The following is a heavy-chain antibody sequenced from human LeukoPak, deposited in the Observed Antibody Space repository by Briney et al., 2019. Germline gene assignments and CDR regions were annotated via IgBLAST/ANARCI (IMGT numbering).Heavy chain of an antibody. V-gene: IGHV3-30*02. CDR3: AKDLVEYSSSSDAFDI. Sequence: GGSLRLSCAASGFTFSDYGMHSVRQAPRKGLEWLAFIRYDGTNKYYADSVKGRFTISRDNSQNTVSLQMNSLRAEDTAVYYCAKDLVEYSSSSDAFDIWGQGTMVTVSS. D-gene: IGHD6-6*01. J-gene: IGHJ3*02. CDR1: GFTFSDYG. CDR2: IRYDGTNK.